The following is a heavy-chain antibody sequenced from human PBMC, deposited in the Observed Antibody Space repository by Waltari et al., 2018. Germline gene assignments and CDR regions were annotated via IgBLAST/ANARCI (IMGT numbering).Heavy chain of an antibody. CDR2: INHSGST. D-gene: IGHD6-6*01. Sequence: QVQLQQWGAGLLKPSETLSLTCAVYGGSFSGYYWSWIRQPPGKGLEWIGEINHSGSTTYNPSLKSRVTISVDTSKNQFSLKLSSVTAADTAVYYCARYSSSLYYYYGMDVWGQGTTVTVSS. CDR3: ARYSSSLYYYYGMDV. V-gene: IGHV4-34*01. CDR1: GGSFSGYY. J-gene: IGHJ6*02.